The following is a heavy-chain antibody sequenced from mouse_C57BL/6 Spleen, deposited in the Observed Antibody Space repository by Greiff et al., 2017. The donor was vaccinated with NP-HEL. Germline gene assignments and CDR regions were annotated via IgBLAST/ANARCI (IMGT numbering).Heavy chain of an antibody. V-gene: IGHV5-9-1*02. CDR2: ISSGGDYS. CDR1: GFTFSSYA. J-gene: IGHJ1*03. CDR3: TSVGGITTDWEIDV. Sequence: EVQGVESGDGLVKPGGSLKLSCAASGFTFSSYAMTWVRQTPEKRLEWVAYISSGGDYSYYADTVKGRFTISRDNARNTLYLQMRSLKSEDTAMYYCTSVGGITTDWEIDVWGTGTTVTVSS. D-gene: IGHD1-1*01.